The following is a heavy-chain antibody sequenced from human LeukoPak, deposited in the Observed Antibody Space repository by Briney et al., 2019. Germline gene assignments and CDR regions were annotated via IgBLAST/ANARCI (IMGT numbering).Heavy chain of an antibody. V-gene: IGHV3-66*01. D-gene: IGHD6-13*01. Sequence: PGGSLRLSCAASGFTVSSNYMSWVRQAPGKGLEWVSVIYSGGSTYYADSVKGRFTISRDNSKNTLYLQMNSLRAEDTAVYDCARDFRTHSSSWPHYYGMDVWGQGTTVTVSS. CDR3: ARDFRTHSSSWPHYYGMDV. CDR1: GFTVSSNY. CDR2: IYSGGST. J-gene: IGHJ6*02.